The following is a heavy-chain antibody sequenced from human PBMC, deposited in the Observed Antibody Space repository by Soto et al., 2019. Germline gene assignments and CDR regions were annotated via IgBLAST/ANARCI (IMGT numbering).Heavy chain of an antibody. Sequence: GGSLRLSCAASGFTFSSYAMHWVRQAPGKGLEWVAVISYDGSNKYYADSVKGRFTISRDNSKNTLYLQMNSLRAEDTAVYYCARDTHHYSSGPHDYWGEATLVTVSS. V-gene: IGHV3-30-3*01. CDR1: GFTFSSYA. CDR2: ISYDGSNK. J-gene: IGHJ4*02. CDR3: ARDTHHYSSGPHDY. D-gene: IGHD6-19*01.